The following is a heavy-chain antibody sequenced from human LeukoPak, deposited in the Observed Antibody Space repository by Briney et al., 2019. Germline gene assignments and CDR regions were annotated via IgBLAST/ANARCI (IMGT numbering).Heavy chain of an antibody. CDR1: GYTFTSYA. CDR3: ARILTGYPDDAFDI. D-gene: IGHD3-9*01. CDR2: INAGNGNT. V-gene: IGHV1-3*01. J-gene: IGHJ3*02. Sequence: GASVKVSCKASGYTFTSYAMHWVRQAPGQRLEWMGWINAGNGNTEYSQKFQGRVTITRDTSASTAYMELSSLGSEDTAVYYCARILTGYPDDAFDIWGQGTMVTVSS.